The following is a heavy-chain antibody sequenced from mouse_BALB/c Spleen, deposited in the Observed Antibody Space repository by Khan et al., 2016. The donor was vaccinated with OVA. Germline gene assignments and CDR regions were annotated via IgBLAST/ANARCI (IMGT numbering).Heavy chain of an antibody. CDR1: GYIFTSYW. CDR3: TREEALYNFDH. D-gene: IGHD3-2*02. J-gene: IGHJ2*01. CDR2: IYPGTDNT. V-gene: IGHV1-76*01. Sequence: QVQLKQSGAELVRPGASVKLSCKTSGYIFTSYWIHWVKQRSGQGLEWIARIYPGTDNTYYNEKFKDKATLTADKSSSTAYMQLTSLKSEDSDVYFCTREEALYNFDHWGQGTTLTVSS.